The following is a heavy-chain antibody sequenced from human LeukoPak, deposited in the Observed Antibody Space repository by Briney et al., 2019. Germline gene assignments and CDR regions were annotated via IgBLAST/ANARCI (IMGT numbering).Heavy chain of an antibody. Sequence: PSETLSLTCAVYGGSFSGYYWSWIRQPPGKGLEWFGEIDDRGNIFYNPSLKSRVTISADTSKNQFSLKVRSVTVADTALYYCARKWVHNTLDIWGQGTMVTVSS. J-gene: IGHJ3*02. CDR3: ARKWVHNTLDI. CDR2: IDDRGNI. D-gene: IGHD1-26*01. V-gene: IGHV4-34*01. CDR1: GGSFSGYY.